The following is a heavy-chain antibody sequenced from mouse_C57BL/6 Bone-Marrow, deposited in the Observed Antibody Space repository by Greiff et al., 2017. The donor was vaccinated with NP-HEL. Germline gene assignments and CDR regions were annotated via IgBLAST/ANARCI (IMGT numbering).Heavy chain of an antibody. D-gene: IGHD1-1*01. CDR2: IRNKANNHAT. CDR3: TFITTVVAPYWYFDV. J-gene: IGHJ1*03. CDR1: GFTFSDAW. V-gene: IGHV6-6*01. Sequence: EVKLMESGGGLVQPGGSMKLSCAASGFTFSDAWMDWVRQSPEKGLEWVAEIRNKANNHATYYAESVKGRFTISRDDSKSSVYLQMNSLRAEDTGIYYCTFITTVVAPYWYFDVWGTGTTVTVSS.